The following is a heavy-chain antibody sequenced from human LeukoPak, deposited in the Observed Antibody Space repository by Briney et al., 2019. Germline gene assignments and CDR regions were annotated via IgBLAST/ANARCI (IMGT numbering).Heavy chain of an antibody. CDR3: AKSRGYYYEKSGPADY. CDR2: IRYDGSNK. CDR1: GFNFSSYG. Sequence: PGGSLRLSCAASGFNFSSYGMPWVRQAPGKGLGGVAFIRYDGSNKYYADSVKGRFTISRDNSKNTLYLQMNSLRAEDTAVYYCAKSRGYYYEKSGPADYWGQGTLVTVSS. J-gene: IGHJ4*02. V-gene: IGHV3-30*02. D-gene: IGHD3-22*01.